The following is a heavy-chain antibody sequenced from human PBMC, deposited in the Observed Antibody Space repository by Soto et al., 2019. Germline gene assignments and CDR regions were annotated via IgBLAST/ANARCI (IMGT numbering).Heavy chain of an antibody. J-gene: IGHJ6*02. CDR2: FDPEDGET. CDR1: GYTLTELS. D-gene: IGHD3-10*01. Sequence: ASVKVSCKVSGYTLTELSMHWVRQAPGKGLAWMGGFDPEDGETIYAQKFQGRVTMTEDTSTDTAYMELSSLRSEDTAVYYCATAKITMVRGLPMDVWGQGTTVTVSS. V-gene: IGHV1-24*01. CDR3: ATAKITMVRGLPMDV.